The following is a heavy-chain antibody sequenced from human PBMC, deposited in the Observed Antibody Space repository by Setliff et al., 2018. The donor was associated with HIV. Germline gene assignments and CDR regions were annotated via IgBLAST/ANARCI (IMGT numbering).Heavy chain of an antibody. Sequence: SETLSLTCTVSGGFVSRSSYYWGWIRQPRGKRLEWIGTIYYNGDTQYNPSFKSRVIMSVDTSKNQFSLRLISVTAADTAVYYCVRGWQLEFPGTYYYYMDVWGKGTTVTVSS. V-gene: IGHV4-39*02. CDR2: IYYNGDT. CDR1: GGFVSRSSYY. D-gene: IGHD3-3*01. J-gene: IGHJ6*03. CDR3: VRGWQLEFPGTYYYYMDV.